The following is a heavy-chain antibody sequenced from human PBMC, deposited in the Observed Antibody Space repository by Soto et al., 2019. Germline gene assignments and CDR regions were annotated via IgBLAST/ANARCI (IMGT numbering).Heavy chain of an antibody. CDR3: ARDQGGLDY. J-gene: IGHJ4*02. Sequence: PAGSLRLSCAASVFTFSKYWMSWVRQAPGKGLEWVANIKQDGSEKYYVDSVKGRFTISRDNAKNTLYLQLNSLRVEDTSVYYCARDQGGLDYGGQGTLVTVSS. CDR1: VFTFSKYW. D-gene: IGHD4-17*01. CDR2: IKQDGSEK. V-gene: IGHV3-7*01.